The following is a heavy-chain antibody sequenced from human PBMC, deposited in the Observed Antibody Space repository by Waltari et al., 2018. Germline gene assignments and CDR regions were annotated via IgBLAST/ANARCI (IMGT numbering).Heavy chain of an antibody. CDR2: IIPSVGTA. CDR3: ARRSRSGYYYGMDV. Sequence: QVQLVQSGAELKKPGSSVQVYCTASGGTFSSYPISRVRQAPEKGLEWMGSIIPSVGTANYAQKVKGRVTITADESTRTAYMELSSLRSEDTAVYYCARRSRSGYYYGMDVWGQGTTVTVSS. J-gene: IGHJ6*02. CDR1: GGTFSSYP. V-gene: IGHV1-69*11.